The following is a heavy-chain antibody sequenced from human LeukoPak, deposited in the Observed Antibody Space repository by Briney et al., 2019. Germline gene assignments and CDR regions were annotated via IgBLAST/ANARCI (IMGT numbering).Heavy chain of an antibody. V-gene: IGHV3-23*01. CDR1: GFTSSSYS. CDR2: ICICLYST. CDR3: ARVPLPPPITVTTLSYYCYYMDV. J-gene: IGHJ6*03. Sequence: GGSLRLSCALSGFTSSSYSMSWLRQAPRKGVEWVSTICICLYSTYYADSVQGRFTISRDNSKNTLYLQMNSLRAEDTAVYYCARVPLPPPITVTTLSYYCYYMDVWGKGTTVTISS. D-gene: IGHD4-17*01.